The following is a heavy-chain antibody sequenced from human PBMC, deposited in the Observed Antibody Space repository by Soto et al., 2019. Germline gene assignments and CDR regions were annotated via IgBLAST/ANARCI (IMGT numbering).Heavy chain of an antibody. CDR3: PHQRDFVYFLHY. D-gene: IGHD2-21*02. J-gene: IGHJ4*02. CDR1: GLTFSVAW. V-gene: IGHV3-15*01. CDR2: IKSKAAAWTA. Sequence: EVQVVDSGGGLVKPGGSLSLSCAASGLTFSVAWMSWVRQVPGKLLEWIGRIKSKAAAWTADYAAPGRGRFTISRDDSKNTMYLQMNSLNTEDTDAYYCPHQRDFVYFLHYWGQGTLVNVAA.